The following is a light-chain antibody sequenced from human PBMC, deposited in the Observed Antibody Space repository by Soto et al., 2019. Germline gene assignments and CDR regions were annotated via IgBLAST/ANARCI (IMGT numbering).Light chain of an antibody. J-gene: IGKJ4*01. Sequence: EIVLTQSPATLSLSPGETATLSCRASQSVSSYLAWYQQKPGQAPRLLIYDASDRATGIPARFSGSGSGTDSTLTIRSLEPEDFAVYYCQQCVNWPLLTLGGGTRVELK. CDR2: DAS. CDR3: QQCVNWPLLT. CDR1: QSVSSY. V-gene: IGKV3-11*01.